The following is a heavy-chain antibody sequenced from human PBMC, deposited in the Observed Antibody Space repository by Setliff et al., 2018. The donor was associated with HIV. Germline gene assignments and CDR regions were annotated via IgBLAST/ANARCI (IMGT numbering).Heavy chain of an antibody. D-gene: IGHD6-13*01. CDR3: AKDPFTSSWYGFDY. CDR1: GFAFSTFD. Sequence: PGGSLRLSCAASGFAFSTFDMNWVRQAPGKGLEWVSAVGVGGGATYYADSVRGRFAVSRDDSKNTLYLQMDSLRPEDTGFYYCAKDPFTSSWYGFDYWGQGALVTVSS. V-gene: IGHV3-23*01. CDR2: VGVGGGAT. J-gene: IGHJ4*02.